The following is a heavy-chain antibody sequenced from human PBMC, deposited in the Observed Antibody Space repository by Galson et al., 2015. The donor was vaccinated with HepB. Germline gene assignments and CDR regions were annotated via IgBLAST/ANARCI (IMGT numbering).Heavy chain of an antibody. CDR2: ISYRGDNT. V-gene: IGHV3-23*01. D-gene: IGHD2-2*01. J-gene: IGHJ4*02. CDR1: GFRFSTLA. CDR3: AKRGDIVVVATTIYFDY. Sequence: SLRLYCAASGFRFSTLAMSWVRQAPGKGPEWVSTISYRGDNTYYAASVKGRFTISRDNSKNTLYLRMNSLRAEDTAVYYCAKRGDIVVVATTIYFDYWGQGTLVTVSS.